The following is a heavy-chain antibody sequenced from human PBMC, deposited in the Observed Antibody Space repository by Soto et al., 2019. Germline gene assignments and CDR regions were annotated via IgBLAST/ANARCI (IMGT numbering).Heavy chain of an antibody. CDR3: ARVEHTADYYGMDF. D-gene: IGHD5-18*01. Sequence: SETLSLTCTVSGGSISSYYWSWIRQPPGKGLEWIGYIYYSGSTNYNPSLKSRVTISVDTSKNQFSLKLSSVTAADTAVYYCARVEHTADYYGMDFWGQGTTVTVSS. CDR1: GGSISSYY. J-gene: IGHJ6*02. CDR2: IYYSGST. V-gene: IGHV4-59*08.